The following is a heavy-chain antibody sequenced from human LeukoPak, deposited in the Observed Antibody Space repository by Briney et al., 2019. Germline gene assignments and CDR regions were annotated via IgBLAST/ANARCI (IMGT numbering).Heavy chain of an antibody. CDR3: ARLAYCGGDCLGWFDP. CDR1: GYTFTSYG. Sequence: ASVKVSCKASGYTFTSYGISWVRQAPGQGLEWMGWISAYNGNTNYAQKLQGRVTMTTDTSTSTAYLQWSSLKASDTAMYYCARLAYCGGDCLGWFDPWGQGTLVTVSS. J-gene: IGHJ5*02. V-gene: IGHV1-18*01. CDR2: ISAYNGNT. D-gene: IGHD2-21*02.